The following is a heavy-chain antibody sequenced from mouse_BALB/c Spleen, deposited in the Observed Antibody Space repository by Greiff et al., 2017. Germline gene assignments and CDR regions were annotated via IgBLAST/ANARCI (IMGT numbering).Heavy chain of an antibody. D-gene: IGHD2-1*01. CDR1: GFTFSSYG. CDR2: ISSGGSYT. Sequence: EVKLEESGGDLVKPGGSLKLSCAASGFTFSSYGMSWVRQTPDKRLEWVATISSGGSYTYYPDSVKGRFTISRDNAKNTLYLQMSSLKSEDTAMYYCARHGIGLDYWGQGTTLTVSS. J-gene: IGHJ2*01. CDR3: ARHGIGLDY. V-gene: IGHV5-6*02.